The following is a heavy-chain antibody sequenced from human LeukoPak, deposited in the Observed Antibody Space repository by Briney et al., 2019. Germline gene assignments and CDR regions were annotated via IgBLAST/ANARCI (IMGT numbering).Heavy chain of an antibody. V-gene: IGHV3-48*04. CDR2: ISSSSSTI. D-gene: IGHD2-15*01. Sequence: GGSLRLSCAASGFTFSSYSMNWVRQAAGKGLEWVSYISSSSSTIYYADSVKGRFTISRDNAKNSLYLQMNSLRAEDTAVYYCAIPDIVVVVAATDDAFDIWGQGTMVTVSS. CDR3: AIPDIVVVVAATDDAFDI. CDR1: GFTFSSYS. J-gene: IGHJ3*02.